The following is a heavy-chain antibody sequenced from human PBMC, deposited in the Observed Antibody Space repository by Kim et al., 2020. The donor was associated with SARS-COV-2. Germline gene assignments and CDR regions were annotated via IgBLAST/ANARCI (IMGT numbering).Heavy chain of an antibody. CDR3: ARQALSYYYGSGTNEY. D-gene: IGHD3-10*01. Sequence: GESLKISCKGSGYSFTSYWISWVRQMPGKGLEWMGRIDPSDSYTNYSPSFQGHVTISADKSISTAYLQWSSLKASDTAMYYCARQALSYYYGSGTNEYWGQGTLVTVSS. V-gene: IGHV5-10-1*01. J-gene: IGHJ4*02. CDR2: IDPSDSYT. CDR1: GYSFTSYW.